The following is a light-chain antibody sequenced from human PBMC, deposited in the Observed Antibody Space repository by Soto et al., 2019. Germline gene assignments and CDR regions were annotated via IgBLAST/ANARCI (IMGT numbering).Light chain of an antibody. CDR3: QSYDTSPSGSVV. CDR1: SSNIGAGYD. Sequence: QSVLTQPPSVSGAPGQTVTISCTGSSSNIGAGYDVHWYQHLPGTAPKLLIYGNSIRPSGVPDRFSGSRSGTSASLTVTGLQAEDEAHYYCQSYDTSPSGSVVFGGGTKLTVL. V-gene: IGLV1-40*01. CDR2: GNS. J-gene: IGLJ2*01.